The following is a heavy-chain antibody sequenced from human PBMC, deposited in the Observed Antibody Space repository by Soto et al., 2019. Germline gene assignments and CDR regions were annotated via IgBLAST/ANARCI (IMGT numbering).Heavy chain of an antibody. J-gene: IGHJ4*02. D-gene: IGHD6-19*01. CDR1: GGSFSGYI. V-gene: IGHV4-34*01. CDR2: INHSGSA. CDR3: AREFRQWLVREGLDY. Sequence: SETLSLTCDVYGGSFSGYIWTWIRQTPGKGLQWIGQINHSGSANYNPSLKSRVTISVDKSKNQFSLKLSSVTAADTAVYYCAREFRQWLVREGLDYWGQGTLVTVSS.